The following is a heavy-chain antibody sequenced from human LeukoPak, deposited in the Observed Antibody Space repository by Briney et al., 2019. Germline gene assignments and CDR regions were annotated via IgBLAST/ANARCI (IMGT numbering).Heavy chain of an antibody. J-gene: IGHJ3*02. V-gene: IGHV4-34*12. CDR3: ARFGSSTWYKGAFDI. Sequence: SETLSLTCAVYGGSFSGYYWGWIRQPPGKGREWIGEIVHSGNTKYNPSLKSRVTISVDTSKNQFSLNLTSVTAADTAVYYCARFGSSTWYKGAFDIWGQGTMVTVAS. CDR1: GGSFSGYY. D-gene: IGHD6-13*01. CDR2: IVHSGNT.